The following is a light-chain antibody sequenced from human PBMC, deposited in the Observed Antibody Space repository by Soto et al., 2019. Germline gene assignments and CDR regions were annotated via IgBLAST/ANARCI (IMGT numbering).Light chain of an antibody. CDR3: QHYNSYSAA. V-gene: IGKV1-5*03. CDR2: KAS. J-gene: IGKJ1*01. Sequence: PVTLSPPSLCGTQSDSVSTACRASQTISSRLAWYQKKPGKAPKLLIHKASTLKSGVPSRFSGSGSGTEFTLTISSLQPDDFATYYCQHYNSYSAAFGQGTKVAIK. CDR1: QTISSR.